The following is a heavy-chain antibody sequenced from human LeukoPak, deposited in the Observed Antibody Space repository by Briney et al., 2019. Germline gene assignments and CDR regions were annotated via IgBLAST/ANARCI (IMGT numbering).Heavy chain of an antibody. CDR2: IMPLFNTP. CDR3: ARVDRYHFYLDV. V-gene: IGHV1-69*05. CDR1: GGTFSSYT. J-gene: IGHJ6*03. Sequence: SVKVSCKASGGTFSSYTITWVRQAPGQGLEWMGGIMPLFNTPNYAQQFQGRVTITTDESTSTAYMELSSLRSEDTAMYYCARVDRYHFYLDVWGKGTTVTVSS.